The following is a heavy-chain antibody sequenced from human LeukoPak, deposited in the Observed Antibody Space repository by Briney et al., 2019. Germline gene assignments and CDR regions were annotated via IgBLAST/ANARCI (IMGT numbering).Heavy chain of an antibody. CDR2: ISKDGSNK. V-gene: IGHV3-30*01. Sequence: GGSLRLSCAASGFTFSSYTMHWVRQAPGKGLEWVAVISKDGSNKSYADSVKGRFTISRDNSKNTLYLQMNSLRAEDTAVCYCARVGDSSGYYTPYFDHWGQGALVTVSS. CDR3: ARVGDSSGYYTPYFDH. CDR1: GFTFSSYT. J-gene: IGHJ4*02. D-gene: IGHD3-22*01.